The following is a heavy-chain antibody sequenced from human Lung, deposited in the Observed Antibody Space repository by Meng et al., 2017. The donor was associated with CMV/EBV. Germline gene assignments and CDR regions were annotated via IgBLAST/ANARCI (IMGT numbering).Heavy chain of an antibody. D-gene: IGHD2-15*01. CDR3: AKDGSDSSLGWLDP. CDR2: ITWDGGNT. Sequence: SCAASGFTFDDHAMHWVRQRPGKGLEWVSLITWDGGNTYYAGSVKGRFTISRDNSKNSLYLQMNSLRTEDTALYYCAKDGSDSSLGWLDPWGQGTLVTVSS. V-gene: IGHV3-43D*03. J-gene: IGHJ5*02. CDR1: GFTFDDHA.